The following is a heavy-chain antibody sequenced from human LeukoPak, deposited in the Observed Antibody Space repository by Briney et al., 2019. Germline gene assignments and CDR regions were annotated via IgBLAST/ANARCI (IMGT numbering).Heavy chain of an antibody. Sequence: GGSLRLSCAAPKFTFSDYSMIWGRQAPGKGLEWVSSISSIRNYIYYADSVKGRFTVSRENAKNSLYLKMNSLRAEDPAVYYCAIGPGSSSWYIPLVRGYYLLDRGQRTLGTVS. V-gene: IGHV3-21*01. CDR3: AIGPGSSSWYIPLVRGYYLLD. CDR2: ISSIRNYI. J-gene: IGHJ4*02. CDR1: KFTFSDYS. D-gene: IGHD6-13*01.